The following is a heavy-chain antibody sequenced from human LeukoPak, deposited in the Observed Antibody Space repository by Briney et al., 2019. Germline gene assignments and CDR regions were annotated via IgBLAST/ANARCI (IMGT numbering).Heavy chain of an antibody. CDR3: AREGQLWFGELFGPIYYFDY. CDR1: GGSISSYY. J-gene: IGHJ4*02. V-gene: IGHV4-4*07. Sequence: SETLSLTCTVSGGSISSYYWSWIPQLAGKGLEWIGRIYTSGSTNYNPSLKSRVTMSVDTSKNQFSLKLSSVTAADTAVYYCAREGQLWFGELFGPIYYFDYWGQGTLVTVSS. D-gene: IGHD3-10*01. CDR2: IYTSGST.